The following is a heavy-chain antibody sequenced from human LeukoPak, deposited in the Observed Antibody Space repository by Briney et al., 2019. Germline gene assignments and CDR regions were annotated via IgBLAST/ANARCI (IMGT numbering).Heavy chain of an antibody. J-gene: IGHJ4*02. V-gene: IGHV4-34*01. CDR1: GGSFSGYY. Sequence: SETLSLTCAVYGGSFSGYYWSWIRQPPGKGLEWIGEINHSGSTNYNPSLKSRVTISVDASKNQFSLKLSSVTAADTAVYYCARGGEVAADYWGQGTLVTVSS. CDR2: INHSGST. CDR3: ARGGEVAADY. D-gene: IGHD6-19*01.